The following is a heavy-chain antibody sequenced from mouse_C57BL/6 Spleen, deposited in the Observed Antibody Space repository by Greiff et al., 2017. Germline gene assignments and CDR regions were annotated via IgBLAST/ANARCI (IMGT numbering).Heavy chain of an antibody. Sequence: EVQLQQSGAELVRPGASVKLSCTASGFNIKDYYMHWVKQRPEQGLEWIGRIDPEDGDTEYAPKFQGKATMTAETSSNTTYLQLSSLTSEDTSVYYCTTDYSRRGFDYWGQGTLVTVSA. CDR3: TTDYSRRGFDY. CDR2: IDPEDGDT. J-gene: IGHJ3*01. V-gene: IGHV14-1*01. D-gene: IGHD2-5*01. CDR1: GFNIKDYY.